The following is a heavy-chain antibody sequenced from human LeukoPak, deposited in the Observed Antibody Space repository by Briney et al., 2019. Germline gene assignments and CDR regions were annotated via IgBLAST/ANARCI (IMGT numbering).Heavy chain of an antibody. CDR3: ARGGPVDAVRGSNWFDP. Sequence: ASVWVSCKASRGTFSSYTIRWVRQGPGQGLEWMGRIIPILGLANYAQKSHARFTISADNSPSTAYMQLSSLRSEDTAVYYCARGGPVDAVRGSNWFDPWGQGTLVTVSS. CDR2: IIPILGLA. J-gene: IGHJ5*02. CDR1: RGTFSSYT. D-gene: IGHD3-10*01. V-gene: IGHV1-69*02.